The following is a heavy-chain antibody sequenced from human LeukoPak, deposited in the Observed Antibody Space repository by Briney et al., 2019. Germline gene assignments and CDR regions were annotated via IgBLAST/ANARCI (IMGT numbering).Heavy chain of an antibody. CDR3: ARARSSGFLFGPAYNWFDP. V-gene: IGHV4-59*01. J-gene: IGHJ5*02. CDR2: IYYSGST. Sequence: TPSETLSLTCTVSGGSISSYYRSWIRQPPGKGLEWIGYIYYSGSTNYNPSLKSRVTISVDTSKNQFSLKLSSVTAADTAVYYCARARSSGFLFGPAYNWFDPWGQGTLVTVSS. CDR1: GGSISSYY. D-gene: IGHD6-19*01.